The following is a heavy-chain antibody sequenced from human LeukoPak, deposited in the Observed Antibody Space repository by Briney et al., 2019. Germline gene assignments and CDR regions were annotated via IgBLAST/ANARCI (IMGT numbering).Heavy chain of an antibody. CDR1: GGSVSSGSYY. J-gene: IGHJ5*02. CDR2: IYYSGST. CDR3: ARGRDWFDP. V-gene: IGHV4-61*01. Sequence: SETLSLTCTVSGGSVSSGSYYWSWIRQPPGKGLEWIGYIYYSGSTNYNPSLKSRVTISVDTSKNQFSLKLSSVTSADTAVYYCARGRDWFDPWCQGTLVTVSS.